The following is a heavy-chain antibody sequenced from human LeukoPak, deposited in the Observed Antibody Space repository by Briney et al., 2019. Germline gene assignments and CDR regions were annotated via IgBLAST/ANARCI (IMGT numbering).Heavy chain of an antibody. Sequence: SQTLSLTCTVSGGSISSGGYYWSWIRQHPGKGLEWIVYIYYSGSTYYNPSLKSRVTISVDTSKNQFSLKLSSVTAADTAVYYCASSSTLYCGGDCYPFDYWGQGTLVTVSS. J-gene: IGHJ4*02. D-gene: IGHD2-21*02. CDR1: GGSISSGGYY. CDR2: IYYSGST. V-gene: IGHV4-31*03. CDR3: ASSSTLYCGGDCYPFDY.